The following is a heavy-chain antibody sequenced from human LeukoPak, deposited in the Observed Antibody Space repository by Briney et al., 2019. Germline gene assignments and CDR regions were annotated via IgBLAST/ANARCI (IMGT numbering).Heavy chain of an antibody. V-gene: IGHV4-59*01. CDR3: ARDLYGDYDFDI. D-gene: IGHD4-17*01. J-gene: IGHJ3*02. Sequence: PSETLSLTCTVSGGSISSYYWTWIRQPPGKGLEWIGYIYDSGRTNYNPSLKSRVTISVDTSRKQFSLKLSSVTAADTAVYYCARDLYGDYDFDIWGQGTLVTVSS. CDR2: IYDSGRT. CDR1: GGSISSYY.